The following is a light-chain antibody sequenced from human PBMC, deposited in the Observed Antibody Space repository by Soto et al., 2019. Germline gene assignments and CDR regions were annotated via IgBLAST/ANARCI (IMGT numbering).Light chain of an antibody. CDR2: DVS. CDR1: SSDVGGYNY. CDR3: CSYAGSYSNV. Sequence: QAVVTQPRSVSGSPGQSVTISCTGTSSDVGGYNYVSWYQQHPGKAPKLMIYDVSKRPSGVPDRFSGSKSGNTASLTISGLQAEDEADYYCCSYAGSYSNVFGTGTELTVL. V-gene: IGLV2-11*01. J-gene: IGLJ1*01.